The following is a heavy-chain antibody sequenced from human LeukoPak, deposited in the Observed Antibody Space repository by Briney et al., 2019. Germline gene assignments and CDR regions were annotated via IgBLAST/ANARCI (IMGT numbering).Heavy chain of an antibody. D-gene: IGHD2-2*01. V-gene: IGHV1-2*02. J-gene: IGHJ5*02. CDR3: AREGTDIVVVGRWFDP. Sequence: ASVKVSCKASVYTFTGYYMHWVRQAPGKGHEWMGWVNPNSGGTNYAQKFEGRVTMTRNTSISTAYMELSRLRTDDTAVYYCAREGTDIVVVGRWFDPWGQGTLVTVSS. CDR1: VYTFTGYY. CDR2: VNPNSGGT.